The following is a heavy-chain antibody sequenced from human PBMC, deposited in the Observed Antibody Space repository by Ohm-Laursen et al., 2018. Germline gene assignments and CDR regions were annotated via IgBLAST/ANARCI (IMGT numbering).Heavy chain of an antibody. CDR2: IKQDGSEK. CDR1: GFTFSSYW. J-gene: IGHJ6*02. Sequence: SLRLSCSASGFTFSSYWMSWVRQAPGKGLEWVANIKQDGSEKYYVDSVKGRFTISRDNAKNSLYLQMNSLRAKDTAVYYCARDTRYYGMDVWGQGTTVTVSS. V-gene: IGHV3-7*01. CDR3: ARDTRYYGMDV.